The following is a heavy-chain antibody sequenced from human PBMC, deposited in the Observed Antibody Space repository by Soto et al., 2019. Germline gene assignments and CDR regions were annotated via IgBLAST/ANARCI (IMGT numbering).Heavy chain of an antibody. CDR3: ARASPPFDY. Sequence: GGSLRLSCAASGFTVSSDYMSWIRQAPGKGLEWVSYISSSSSYTNYADSVKGRFTISRDNAKNSLYLQMNSLRAEDTAVYYCARASPPFDYWGQGTLVTVSS. V-gene: IGHV3-11*05. CDR2: ISSSSSYT. J-gene: IGHJ4*02. CDR1: GFTVSSDY.